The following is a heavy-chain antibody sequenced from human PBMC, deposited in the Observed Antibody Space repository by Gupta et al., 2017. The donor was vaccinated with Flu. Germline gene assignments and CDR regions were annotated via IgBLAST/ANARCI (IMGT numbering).Heavy chain of an antibody. CDR3: ARDRGKRFVEWFLGT. V-gene: IGHV3-33*01. CDR2: IWYDGSDK. CDR1: GFTFSDFA. Sequence: QVQLEESGGGVVQPGRSLRLSCEASGFTFSDFAMHWVRQAPGKGLEWVAVIWYDGSDKYYGDSMKGRFTISRDNSKNTAYLEMKSLRAEDTAVYYCARDRGKRFVEWFLGTWGQGTLVTVSS. D-gene: IGHD3-3*01. J-gene: IGHJ5*02.